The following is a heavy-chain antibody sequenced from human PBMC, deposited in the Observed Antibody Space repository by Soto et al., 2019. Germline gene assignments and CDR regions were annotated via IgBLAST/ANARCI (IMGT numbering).Heavy chain of an antibody. J-gene: IGHJ4*02. V-gene: IGHV3-53*01. Sequence: GGSLRLACAASGFTVSSTYISCVRQAPGKGREWVSVIYSGGSTYYADSVKGRFTISRDNAKNSLYLKMNSLRAEDTAVYYCARAPYYYDSSVYYYVWGQGT. CDR1: GFTVSSTY. CDR3: ARAPYYYDSSVYYYV. D-gene: IGHD3-22*01. CDR2: IYSGGST.